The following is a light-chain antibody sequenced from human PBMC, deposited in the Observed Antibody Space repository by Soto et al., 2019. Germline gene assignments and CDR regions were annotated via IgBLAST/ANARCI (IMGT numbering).Light chain of an antibody. CDR2: DAS. J-gene: IGKJ5*01. Sequence: DIQLTQSPSSLPASVGDRVTITCQASQDISTYLNVFQQKPGKAPELLINDASILEMGVTSRFSGVGSGTDFTFTISSLQPEDIATYFCQQYDRLPITFGQGTRLEIK. CDR1: QDISTY. V-gene: IGKV1-33*01. CDR3: QQYDRLPIT.